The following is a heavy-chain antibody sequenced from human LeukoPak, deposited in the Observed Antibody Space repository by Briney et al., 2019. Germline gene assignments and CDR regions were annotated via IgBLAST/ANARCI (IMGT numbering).Heavy chain of an antibody. V-gene: IGHV1-2*04. Sequence: ASVKVSCKASGYTFTGYYMHWVRQAPGQGLEWMGWINPNSGGTNYAQKFQGWVTMTRDTSISTAYMELSRLRSDDTAVYYCARGWLRQREINFVSKHNWFDPWGQGTLVTVSS. J-gene: IGHJ5*02. D-gene: IGHD5-12*01. CDR3: ARGWLRQREINFVSKHNWFDP. CDR2: INPNSGGT. CDR1: GYTFTGYY.